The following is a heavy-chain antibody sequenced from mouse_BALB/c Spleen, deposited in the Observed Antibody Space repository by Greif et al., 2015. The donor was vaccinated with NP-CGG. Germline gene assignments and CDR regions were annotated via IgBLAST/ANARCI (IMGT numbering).Heavy chain of an antibody. CDR1: GFSLTSYG. Sequence: VMLVESGPGLVQPSQSLSITCTVSGFSLTSYGVHWVRQSPGKGLEWLGVIWSGGSTDYNAAFISRLSISKDNSKSQVFFKMNSLQADDTAIYYCARNRGSSYWYFDYWGQGTTLTVSS. V-gene: IGHV2-4-1*01. CDR3: ARNRGSSYWYFDY. CDR2: IWSGGST. J-gene: IGHJ2*01. D-gene: IGHD1-1*01.